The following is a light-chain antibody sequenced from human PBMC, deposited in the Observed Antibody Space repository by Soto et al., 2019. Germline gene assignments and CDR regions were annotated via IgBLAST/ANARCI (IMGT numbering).Light chain of an antibody. Sequence: EIVMTQSPATLSVSQGERATLSCRASQSVSSNLAWYQQRPGQAPRLLIYGESTRATGITARLSGSGSGTEFTLTISGLQSEDFAVYYCQRHNSWPFTLGQGTKLEIK. CDR2: GES. J-gene: IGKJ2*01. V-gene: IGKV3-15*01. CDR1: QSVSSN. CDR3: QRHNSWPFT.